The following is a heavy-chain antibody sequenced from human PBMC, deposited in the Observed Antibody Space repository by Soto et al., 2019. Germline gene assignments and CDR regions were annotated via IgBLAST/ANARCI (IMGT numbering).Heavy chain of an antibody. CDR1: GFTFTIYA. V-gene: IGHV3-23*01. J-gene: IGHJ4*02. CDR2: ISGGDGTT. D-gene: IGHD3-10*01. Sequence: PGGSLRLSCAASGFTFTIYAMSWVRQAPGKGLEWVSGISGGDGTTYYADSVKGRFTISRDNSKNTLYLQLNSLRAEDTAVYYCAKDRYITTSGSPFDFWGPGTLVTVSS. CDR3: AKDRYITTSGSPFDF.